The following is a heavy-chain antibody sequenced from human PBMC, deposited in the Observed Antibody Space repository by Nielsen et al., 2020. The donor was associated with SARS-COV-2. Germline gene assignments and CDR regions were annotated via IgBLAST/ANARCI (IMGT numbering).Heavy chain of an antibody. Sequence: ASVKVSCKASGYIFTDYYVHWVRQAPGQGLEWLAIINPSGGRANFAPNFKDRVTLTRDTSTSTVNFLLNGLRSNDTAVYYCARGGSRIVNRPLGHWGQGTLVTVSS. V-gene: IGHV1-46*01. CDR1: GYIFTDYY. J-gene: IGHJ4*02. CDR3: ARGGSRIVNRPLGH. D-gene: IGHD2-21*01. CDR2: INPSGGRA.